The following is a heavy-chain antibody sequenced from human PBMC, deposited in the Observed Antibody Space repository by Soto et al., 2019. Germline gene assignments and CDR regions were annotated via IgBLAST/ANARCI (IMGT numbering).Heavy chain of an antibody. D-gene: IGHD3-9*01. CDR3: ARGLIPRGILTGYYKSTAEYFQH. V-gene: IGHV4-31*03. J-gene: IGHJ1*01. Sequence: TLSLTCTVSGGSISSAGYYWSWIRQHPGKGLEWIGYIYYSGSTYYNPSLKSRVTISVDTSKNQFSLKLSSVTAADTAVYYCARGLIPRGILTGYYKSTAEYFQHWGQGTLVTVSS. CDR1: GGSISSAGYY. CDR2: IYYSGST.